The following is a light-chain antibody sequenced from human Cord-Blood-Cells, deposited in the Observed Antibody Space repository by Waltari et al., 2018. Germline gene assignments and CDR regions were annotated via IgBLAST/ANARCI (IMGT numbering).Light chain of an antibody. V-gene: IGKV3-11*01. CDR3: QQRSNWLT. CDR2: DAS. Sequence: EIVLTQPPATLSLSPGERATLSCRASKSSSSYLTLYQQKPGQARRLLIYDASNRATGIPARFSGSGSGTDFTLTISSLEPEDFAVYYCQQRSNWLTFGGGTKVEIK. CDR1: KSSSSY. J-gene: IGKJ4*01.